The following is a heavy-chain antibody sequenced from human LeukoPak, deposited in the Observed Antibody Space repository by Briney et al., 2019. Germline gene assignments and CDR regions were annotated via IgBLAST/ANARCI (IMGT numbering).Heavy chain of an antibody. CDR3: ARDLRSTPASSVRDNAANWFDP. CDR1: GGTFSSYA. CDR2: IIPILGIA. J-gene: IGHJ5*02. V-gene: IGHV1-69*04. Sequence: ASVKVSCKASGGTFSSYAISWVRQAPGQGLEWMGRIIPILGIANYAQKFQGRVTITADKSTSTAYMELSSLRSEDTAVYYCARDLRSTPASSVRDNAANWFDPWGQGTLVTVSS. D-gene: IGHD1-14*01.